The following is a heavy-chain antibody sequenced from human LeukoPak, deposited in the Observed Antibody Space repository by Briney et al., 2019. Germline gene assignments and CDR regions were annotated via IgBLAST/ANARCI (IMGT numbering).Heavy chain of an antibody. D-gene: IGHD3-3*01. V-gene: IGHV1-2*02. CDR1: GYTFTGYY. J-gene: IGHJ4*02. CDR2: INPNSGGT. Sequence: GASVKVSCKASGYTFTGYYMHWVRQAPGQGLEWVGWINPNSGGTNYAQKFQGRVTMTRDTSISTAYMELSRLRSDDTAVYYCAREVFGATSFDYWGQGTLVTVSS. CDR3: AREVFGATSFDY.